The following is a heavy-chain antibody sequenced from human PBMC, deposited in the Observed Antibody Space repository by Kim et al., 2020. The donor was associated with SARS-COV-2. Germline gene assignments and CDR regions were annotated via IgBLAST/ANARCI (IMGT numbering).Heavy chain of an antibody. CDR3: ARGFYGVGNHDAFDI. CDR2: IYYSGST. Sequence: SETLSLTCTVSGGSISSGDYYWSWIRQPPGKGLEWIGYIYYSGSTYYNPSLKSRVTISVDTSKNQFSLKLSSVTAADTAVYYCARGFYGVGNHDAFDIWGQGTMVTVSS. V-gene: IGHV4-30-4*01. CDR1: GGSISSGDYY. J-gene: IGHJ3*02. D-gene: IGHD4-17*01.